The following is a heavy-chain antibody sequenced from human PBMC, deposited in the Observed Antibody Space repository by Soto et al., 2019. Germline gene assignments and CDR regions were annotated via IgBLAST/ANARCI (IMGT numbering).Heavy chain of an antibody. CDR3: ARVIAAAGTNYYYYYGMDV. D-gene: IGHD6-13*01. J-gene: IGHJ6*02. CDR2: IIPIFGTA. CDR1: GGTFSSYA. Sequence: QVQLVQSGAEVKKPGSSVKVSCKASGGTFSSYAISWVRQAPGQGLEWMGGIIPIFGTANYAQKFQGRVTITADESTSTAYMELSSMGSEDTAVYYCARVIAAAGTNYYYYYGMDVWGQGTTVTVSS. V-gene: IGHV1-69*01.